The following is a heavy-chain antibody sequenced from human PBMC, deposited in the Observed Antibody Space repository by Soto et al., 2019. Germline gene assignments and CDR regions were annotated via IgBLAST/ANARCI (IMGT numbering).Heavy chain of an antibody. V-gene: IGHV3-23*01. CDR1: GFTVSSNY. J-gene: IGHJ4*02. D-gene: IGHD6-13*01. CDR2: ISGSGDST. CDR3: AKEQGSSWYEIDY. Sequence: PGGSLRLSCAASGFTVSSNYMSWVRQAPGKGLEWVSGISGSGDSTYYADSVKGRFTISRDSSKNTLYLQMDGLRVEDTAVYYCAKEQGSSWYEIDYWGQGTLVTAPQ.